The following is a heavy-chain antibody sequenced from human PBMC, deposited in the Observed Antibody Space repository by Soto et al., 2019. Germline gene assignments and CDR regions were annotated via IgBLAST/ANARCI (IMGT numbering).Heavy chain of an antibody. CDR1: GFTFSSYG. J-gene: IGHJ4*02. CDR2: IWYDGSNK. D-gene: IGHD3-3*01. V-gene: IGHV3-33*01. CDR3: ARGKEYDFWSGERYYFDY. Sequence: GGSLRLSCAASGFTFSSYGMHWVRQAPGKGLEWVAVIWYDGSNKYYADSVKGRFTISRDNSKNTLYLQMNSLRAEDTAVYYCARGKEYDFWSGERYYFDYWGQGTLVTVSS.